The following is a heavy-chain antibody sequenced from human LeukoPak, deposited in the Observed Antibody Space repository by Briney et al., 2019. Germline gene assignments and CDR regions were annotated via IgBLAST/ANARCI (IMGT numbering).Heavy chain of an antibody. CDR2: VYSSGSA. V-gene: IGHV4-59*08. D-gene: IGHD3-16*02. CDR1: GGSINNYY. J-gene: IGHJ4*02. Sequence: ETLSLTCTVSGGSINNYYWSWIRQPPGKGLEWIAYVYSSGSATYNPSLKSRVAVSVDTSKSQISLQLSSVTAADTAVYYCARLSDRQSRDFDYWGQGTLVTVSS. CDR3: ARLSDRQSRDFDY.